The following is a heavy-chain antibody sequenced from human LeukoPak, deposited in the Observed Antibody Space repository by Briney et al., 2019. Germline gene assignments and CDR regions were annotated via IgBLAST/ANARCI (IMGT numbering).Heavy chain of an antibody. Sequence: GGSLRLSCAASGFTVSSNYMSWVRQAPGKGLEWVSVIYSGGSTYYADSVKGRFTISRDNSKNTLYLQMNSLRAEDTAVYYCAREAAAEEYLFDFWGQGTLVTVPS. J-gene: IGHJ4*02. CDR1: GFTVSSNY. CDR3: AREAAAEEYLFDF. D-gene: IGHD6-13*01. CDR2: IYSGGST. V-gene: IGHV3-66*02.